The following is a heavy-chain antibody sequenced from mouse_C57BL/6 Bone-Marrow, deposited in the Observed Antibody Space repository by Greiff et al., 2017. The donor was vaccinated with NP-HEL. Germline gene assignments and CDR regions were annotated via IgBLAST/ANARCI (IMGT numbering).Heavy chain of an antibody. CDR3: ARGHYYGSSPYAMDY. V-gene: IGHV1-26*01. Sequence: EVQLQQSGPELVKPGASVKISCKASGYTFTDYYMNWVKQSHGKSLEWIGDINPNNGGTSYNQKFKGKATLTVDKSSSTAYMELRSLTSEDSAVYYCARGHYYGSSPYAMDYWGQGTSVTVSS. CDR1: GYTFTDYY. D-gene: IGHD1-1*01. J-gene: IGHJ4*01. CDR2: INPNNGGT.